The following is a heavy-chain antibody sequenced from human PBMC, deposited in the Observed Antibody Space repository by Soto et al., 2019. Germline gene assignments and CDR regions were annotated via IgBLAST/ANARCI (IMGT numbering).Heavy chain of an antibody. CDR3: AKDLGVYGSGTYYHGGWFDP. D-gene: IGHD3-10*01. CDR2: ISGSGGST. V-gene: IGHV3-23*01. J-gene: IGHJ5*02. CDR1: GFTFSSYA. Sequence: EVQLLESGGGLVQPGGSLRLSCAASGFTFSSYAMSWVRQAPGKGLEWVSAISGSGGSTYYADSVKGRFTISRDNSKNTLYLQMNSLRAEDTAVYYCAKDLGVYGSGTYYHGGWFDPWGQGTLVTVSS.